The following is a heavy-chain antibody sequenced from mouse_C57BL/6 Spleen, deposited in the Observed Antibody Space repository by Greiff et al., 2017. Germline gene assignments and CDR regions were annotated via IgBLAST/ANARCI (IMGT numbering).Heavy chain of an antibody. CDR1: GYAFSSSW. V-gene: IGHV1-82*01. J-gene: IGHJ4*01. CDR2: IYPGDGDT. CDR3: ARRGGYYYYAMDY. Sequence: QVQLQQSGPELVKPGASVKISCKASGYAFSSSWMNWVKQRPGKGLEWIGRIYPGDGDTNYNGKFKGKATLTADKSSSTAYMQLSSLTSEDSAVYFCARRGGYYYYAMDYWGQGTSVTVSS. D-gene: IGHD2-3*01.